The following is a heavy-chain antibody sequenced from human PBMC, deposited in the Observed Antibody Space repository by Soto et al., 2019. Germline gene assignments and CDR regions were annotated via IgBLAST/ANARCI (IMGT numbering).Heavy chain of an antibody. CDR3: ARHHVRGRTIAGAAEF. CDR2: INHSGNT. D-gene: IGHD1-26*01. J-gene: IGHJ4*02. V-gene: IGHV4-34*01. CDR1: GKSRSGYD. Sequence: SETLSLSCAVEGKSRSGYDGSWIRQPPGKALEWIGEINHSGNTNYNPSLKSRVTISVDTSKNQLFLNLSSVTAADTAMYYCARHHVRGRTIAGAAEFWGQGTLVTVS.